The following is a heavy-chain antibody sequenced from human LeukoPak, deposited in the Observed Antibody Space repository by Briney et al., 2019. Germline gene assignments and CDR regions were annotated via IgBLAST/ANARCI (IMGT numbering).Heavy chain of an antibody. V-gene: IGHV3-48*03. Sequence: GGSLRLSCAASGFTFSSYEMNWVSQAPGKGLEWVSYISSSGSTIYYADSVKGRFTISRDNAKNSLYLQMNSLRAEDTAVYYCARDGGYDDYYYYYMDVWGKGTTVTISS. J-gene: IGHJ6*03. D-gene: IGHD5-12*01. CDR2: ISSSGSTI. CDR1: GFTFSSYE. CDR3: ARDGGYDDYYYYYMDV.